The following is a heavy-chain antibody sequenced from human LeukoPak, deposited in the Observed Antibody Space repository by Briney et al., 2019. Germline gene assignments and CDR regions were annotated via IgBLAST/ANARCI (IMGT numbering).Heavy chain of an antibody. CDR2: ITSSSNTI. CDR1: GFTFNSYS. D-gene: IGHD5-24*01. V-gene: IGHV3-48*01. CDR3: ARVSITGYYYYMDV. Sequence: GGSLRLSCAASGFTFNSYSRCWVRLAPGKELEWLPYITSSSNTIYYADSVKGRLTISRDNAQNSLYLQMNSLRAEDTAVYYCARVSITGYYYYMDVWGKGTTVTVSS. J-gene: IGHJ6*03.